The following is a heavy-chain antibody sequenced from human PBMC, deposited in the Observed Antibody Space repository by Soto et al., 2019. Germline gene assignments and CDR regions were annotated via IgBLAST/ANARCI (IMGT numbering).Heavy chain of an antibody. CDR3: ARGVKYGAYSRWFDP. D-gene: IGHD4-17*01. CDR1: GYTFTSYD. Sequence: AAVKVSCKASGYTFTSYDINWVRQATGQGLEYLGWMNPNSGNTGYVQKFQGRVTMTWDSSITTAYMELSSLRSEDTAVYFCARGVKYGAYSRWFDPWG. V-gene: IGHV1-8*01. CDR2: MNPNSGNT. J-gene: IGHJ5*02.